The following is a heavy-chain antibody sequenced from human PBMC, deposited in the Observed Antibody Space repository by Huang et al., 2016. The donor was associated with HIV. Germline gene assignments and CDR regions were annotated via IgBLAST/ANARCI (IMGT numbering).Heavy chain of an antibody. Sequence: EVQLVESGGGLIKPGGFLRLACAVSGFTVSSNYMSWVRQAPGKGLNWLSLRHNGGNTYFADSVKCRFAISRDNFKNTLCLQMNSLRAEDTAVYYCAREFCGGDCFRSRDAFDIWGQGTMVTVAS. CDR3: AREFCGGDCFRSRDAFDI. J-gene: IGHJ3*02. CDR1: GFTVSSNY. CDR2: RHNGGNT. V-gene: IGHV3-53*01. D-gene: IGHD2-21*02.